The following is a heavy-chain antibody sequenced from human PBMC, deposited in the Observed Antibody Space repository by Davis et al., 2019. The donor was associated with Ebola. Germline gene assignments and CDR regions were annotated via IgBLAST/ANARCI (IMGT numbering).Heavy chain of an antibody. Sequence: GESLKISCAASGFTFSSYGMHWVRQAPGKGLEWVAVIWYDGSNKYYADSVKGRFTISRDNSKNTLYLQMNSLRAEDTAVYYCAREPLTGIELDYWGQGTPVTVSS. J-gene: IGHJ4*02. D-gene: IGHD7-27*01. CDR3: AREPLTGIELDY. CDR1: GFTFSSYG. CDR2: IWYDGSNK. V-gene: IGHV3-33*01.